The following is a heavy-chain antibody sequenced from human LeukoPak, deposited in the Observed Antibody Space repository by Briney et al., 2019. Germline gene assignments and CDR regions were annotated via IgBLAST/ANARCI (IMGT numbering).Heavy chain of an antibody. CDR2: IRYDGSNK. D-gene: IGHD1-26*01. J-gene: IGHJ4*02. Sequence: SGGSLRLSCAASGFTFSSYGMHWVRQAPGKWLEWVAFIRYDGSNKYYADSVKGRFTISRDNSKNTLYLQMNSLRAEDTAVYCCAKWGGSYYGLFDYWGQGTLVTVSS. V-gene: IGHV3-30*02. CDR1: GFTFSSYG. CDR3: AKWGGSYYGLFDY.